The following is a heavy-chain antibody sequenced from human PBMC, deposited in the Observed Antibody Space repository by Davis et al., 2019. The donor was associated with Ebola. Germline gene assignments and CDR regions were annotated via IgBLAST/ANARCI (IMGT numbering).Heavy chain of an antibody. Sequence: SETLSLTCTVSGGSINSYYWSWIRQPPGKGLEWIGEINHSGSTYYNPSLKSRVTISVDTSKNQFSLKLSSVTAADTAVYYCASTPSSYGDSDYWGQGTLVTVSS. CDR3: ASTPSSYGDSDY. CDR2: INHSGST. CDR1: GGSINSYY. J-gene: IGHJ4*02. D-gene: IGHD4-17*01. V-gene: IGHV4-34*01.